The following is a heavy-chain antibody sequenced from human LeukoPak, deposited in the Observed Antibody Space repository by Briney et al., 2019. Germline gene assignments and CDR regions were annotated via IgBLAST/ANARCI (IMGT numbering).Heavy chain of an antibody. Sequence: GGSLRLSCAASGFTFSSYSMNWVRQAPGKGLERVSVIYSGGSTYYADSVKGRFTISRDNSKNTLYLQMNSLRAEDTAVYYCAIMYGSGSYYNDDAFDIWGQGTMVTVSS. J-gene: IGHJ3*02. CDR3: AIMYGSGSYYNDDAFDI. CDR1: GFTFSSYS. V-gene: IGHV3-53*01. CDR2: IYSGGST. D-gene: IGHD3-10*01.